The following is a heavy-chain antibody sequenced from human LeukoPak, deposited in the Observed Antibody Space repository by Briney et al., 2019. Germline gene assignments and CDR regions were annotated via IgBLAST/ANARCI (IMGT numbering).Heavy chain of an antibody. J-gene: IGHJ5*02. CDR3: ARAPRLPRNWFDP. Sequence: GASVTVSCKASGYTFTGYYMHWVRQAPGQGLEWMGWINPNSGGTNYAQKFQGRVTMTRDTSISTAYMELSRLRSDDTAVYYCARAPRLPRNWFDPWGQGTLVTVSS. V-gene: IGHV1-2*02. CDR1: GYTFTGYY. CDR2: INPNSGGT.